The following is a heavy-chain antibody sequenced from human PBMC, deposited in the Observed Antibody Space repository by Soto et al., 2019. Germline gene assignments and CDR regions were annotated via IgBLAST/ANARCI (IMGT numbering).Heavy chain of an antibody. CDR2: IYYSGST. J-gene: IGHJ6*02. CDR3: ARYIPGGYYYYGMDV. CDR1: GGSISSYY. D-gene: IGHD5-12*01. Sequence: SETLSLTCTVSGGSISSYYWSWIRQPPGKGLEWIGYIYYSGSTNYNPSIKSRVTISVDTSKNQFSLKLSSVTAADTAVYYCARYIPGGYYYYGMDVWGQGTTVTVS. V-gene: IGHV4-59*01.